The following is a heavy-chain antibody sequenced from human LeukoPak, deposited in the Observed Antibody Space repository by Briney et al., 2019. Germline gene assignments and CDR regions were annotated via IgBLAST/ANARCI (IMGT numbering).Heavy chain of an antibody. J-gene: IGHJ6*03. D-gene: IGHD6-13*01. Sequence: PGGSLRLSCTASGFTFGDYAMSWFRQAPGKGLEWVGFIRSKAYGGTTEYAASVKGRFTISRDDSKSIAYLQMNSLKTEDTAVYYCTRWGSSWYLKPLYYYYYMDVWGKGTTVTVSS. V-gene: IGHV3-49*03. CDR2: IRSKAYGGTT. CDR1: GFTFGDYA. CDR3: TRWGSSWYLKPLYYYYYMDV.